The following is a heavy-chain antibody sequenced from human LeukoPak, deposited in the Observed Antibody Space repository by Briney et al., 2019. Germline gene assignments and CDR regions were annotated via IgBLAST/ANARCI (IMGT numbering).Heavy chain of an antibody. CDR3: ARKWLLRPFDY. CDR1: GGSINNYY. Sequence: SETLSLTCTVSGGSINNYYWSWIRQPAGEGLEWIGRIYSSGTITYNPSLKSRVTMSVDTSKNQFSLKLSSVTAADTAVYYCARKWLLRPFDYWGQGTLVTVSS. J-gene: IGHJ4*02. D-gene: IGHD3-22*01. V-gene: IGHV4-4*07. CDR2: IYSSGTI.